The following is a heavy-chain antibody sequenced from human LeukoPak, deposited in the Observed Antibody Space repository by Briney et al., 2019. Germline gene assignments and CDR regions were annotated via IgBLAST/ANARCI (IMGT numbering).Heavy chain of an antibody. Sequence: GRSLRLSCAASGFTFSSYGMHWVRQAPGKGLEWVAVIWYDGSNKYYADSVKGRFTISRDNSKNTLYLQMNSLRAEDTAVYYCARDYSSSWYYCDYWGRGTLVTVSS. V-gene: IGHV3-33*01. J-gene: IGHJ4*02. D-gene: IGHD6-13*01. CDR3: ARDYSSSWYYCDY. CDR1: GFTFSSYG. CDR2: IWYDGSNK.